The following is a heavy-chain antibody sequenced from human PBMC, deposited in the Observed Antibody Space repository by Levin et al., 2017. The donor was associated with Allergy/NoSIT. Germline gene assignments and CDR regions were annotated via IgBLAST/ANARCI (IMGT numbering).Heavy chain of an antibody. J-gene: IGHJ6*02. CDR1: GYTLTQLS. V-gene: IGHV1-24*01. D-gene: IGHD6-19*01. CDR3: ATGSQWLIDIQLNYNSHGMDV. CDR2: FDPGDGEA. Sequence: ASVKVSCKVSGYTLTQLSMQWVRQTPGKGLEWMGGFDPGDGEAIYAQKFQGKLTMTEDISTDTAYMELSSLTSEDTAVYFCATGSQWLIDIQLNYNSHGMDVWGQGTTVTVSS.